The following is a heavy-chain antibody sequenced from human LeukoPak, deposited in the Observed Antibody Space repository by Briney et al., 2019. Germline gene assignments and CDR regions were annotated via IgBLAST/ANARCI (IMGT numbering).Heavy chain of an antibody. Sequence: GGSLRLSCAASGFTFSKNAMHWVRQAPGKGLEWVAVMSYDGSDKHYADSVKGRFTISRDNSKNTLYLQMNSLKIEDTAVYYCARDPLWSGYFPGFDYWGQGTLVTVSS. V-gene: IGHV3-30*04. J-gene: IGHJ4*02. D-gene: IGHD3-3*01. CDR1: GFTFSKNA. CDR2: MSYDGSDK. CDR3: ARDPLWSGYFPGFDY.